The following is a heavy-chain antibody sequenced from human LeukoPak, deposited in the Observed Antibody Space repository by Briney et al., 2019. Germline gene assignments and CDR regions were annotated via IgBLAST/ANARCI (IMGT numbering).Heavy chain of an antibody. CDR1: GGSISSDY. J-gene: IGHJ4*02. CDR3: ARVFRSDYGIDY. D-gene: IGHD4-17*01. V-gene: IGHV4-59*01. CDR2: ISDSGST. Sequence: SETLSFTCTVSGGSISSDYWSWIRQPPGKGLEWIGYISDSGSTNHNPSLKSRVIISVDTSKNQFSLKLRYVTAADTAVYYCARVFRSDYGIDYWGQGTLVTVSS.